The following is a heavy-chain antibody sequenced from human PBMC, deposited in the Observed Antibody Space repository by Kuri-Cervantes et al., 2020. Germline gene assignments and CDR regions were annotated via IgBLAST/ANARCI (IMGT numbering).Heavy chain of an antibody. CDR2: IGTAGDT. CDR3: VRESFGGSTAAFDI. V-gene: IGHV3-13*01. Sequence: GESLKISCAASGFTFSSYDMHWVRQATGKGLEWVSAIGTAGDTYYPDSVKGRFTISREYARNSLYLQMNSLRAGDTAVYYCVRESFGGSTAAFDIWGQGTMVTVSS. J-gene: IGHJ3*02. CDR1: GFTFSSYD. D-gene: IGHD1-26*01.